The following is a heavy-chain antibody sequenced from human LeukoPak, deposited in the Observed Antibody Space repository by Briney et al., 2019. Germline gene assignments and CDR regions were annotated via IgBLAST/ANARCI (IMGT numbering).Heavy chain of an antibody. Sequence: ASVKVSCKASGYTFTGYYMHWVRQAPGQGLEWMGWISAYNGNTNYAQKLQGRVTMTTDTSTSTAYMELRSLRSDDTAVYYCARVQWYSSSSYYYYYMDVWGKGTTVTVSS. J-gene: IGHJ6*03. CDR1: GYTFTGYY. CDR2: ISAYNGNT. D-gene: IGHD6-13*01. CDR3: ARVQWYSSSSYYYYYMDV. V-gene: IGHV1-18*04.